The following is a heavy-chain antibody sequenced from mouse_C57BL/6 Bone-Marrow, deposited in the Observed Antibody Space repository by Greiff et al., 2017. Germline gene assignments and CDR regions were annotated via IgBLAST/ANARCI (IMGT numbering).Heavy chain of an antibody. CDR2: IDPENGDT. CDR3: TTGDYDDYAMDY. J-gene: IGHJ4*01. CDR1: GFTITDDY. Sequence: EVQLQQSGAELVRPGASVKLSCTASGFTITDDYMHWVKQRPEQGLEWIGWIDPENGDTEYASKFQGKATITADTSSNTAYLQLSSLTSEDTAVYYCTTGDYDDYAMDYWGQGTSVTVSA. V-gene: IGHV14-4*01. D-gene: IGHD2-4*01.